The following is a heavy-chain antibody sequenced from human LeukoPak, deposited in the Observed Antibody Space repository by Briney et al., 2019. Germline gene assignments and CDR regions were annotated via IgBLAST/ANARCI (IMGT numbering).Heavy chain of an antibody. CDR3: ARRNVDTAMAHFDY. V-gene: IGHV4-59*12. J-gene: IGHJ4*02. CDR2: IYYSGST. Sequence: SETLSLTCTVSGGSISSYYWSWIRQPPGKGLEWIGYIYYSGSTNYNPSLKSRVTISVDTSKNQFSLKLSSVTAADTAVYYCARRNVDTAMAHFDYWGQGTLVTVSS. CDR1: GGSISSYY. D-gene: IGHD5-18*01.